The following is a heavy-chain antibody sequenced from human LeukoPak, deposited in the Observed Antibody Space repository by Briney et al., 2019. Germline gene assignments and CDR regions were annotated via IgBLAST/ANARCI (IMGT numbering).Heavy chain of an antibody. V-gene: IGHV4-39*07. CDR3: ARDPTYDSSGYFDY. CDR1: GGSISSSSYY. Sequence: SETLSLTCTVSGGSISSSSYYWGWIRQPPGKGLEWIGSIHYSGSTYYNPSLKSRVTMLVDTSKNQFSLKLSSVTAADTAVYYCARDPTYDSSGYFDYWGQGTLVIVSS. D-gene: IGHD3-22*01. CDR2: IHYSGST. J-gene: IGHJ4*02.